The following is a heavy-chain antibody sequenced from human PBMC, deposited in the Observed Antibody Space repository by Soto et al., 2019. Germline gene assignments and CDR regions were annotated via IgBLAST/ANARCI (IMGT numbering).Heavy chain of an antibody. J-gene: IGHJ4*02. Sequence: QVRLQESRPRLVKPSETLSLTCTVSGGSIRNYYWSWIRQPPGKRLEWIAYVYYNGNTYYNPSLESRATISVDTSNNQFSLRLTSLTAADTDVYYCARDVRKVFDYWGQGALVTVSS. CDR3: ARDVRKVFDY. CDR1: GGSIRNYY. CDR2: VYYNGNT. V-gene: IGHV4-59*01.